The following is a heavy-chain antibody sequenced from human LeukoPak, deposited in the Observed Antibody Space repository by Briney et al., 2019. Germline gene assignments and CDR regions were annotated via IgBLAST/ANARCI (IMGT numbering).Heavy chain of an antibody. V-gene: IGHV3-30*04. D-gene: IGHD4-23*01. J-gene: IGHJ4*02. CDR2: ISNDGSKK. CDR3: ARGARKGDDYGGFFDY. Sequence: GGSLRLSCAASGFTFSSYALHWVRQAPGKGLEWVAVISNDGSKKDYADSVKGRFTISRDNSKNTLYLQMNSLRAEDTAVYYCARGARKGDDYGGFFDYWGQGTLVTVSS. CDR1: GFTFSSYA.